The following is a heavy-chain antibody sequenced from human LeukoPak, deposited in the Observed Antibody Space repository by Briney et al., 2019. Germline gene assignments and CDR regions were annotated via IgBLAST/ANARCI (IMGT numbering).Heavy chain of an antibody. D-gene: IGHD3-22*01. J-gene: IGHJ3*02. CDR2: IYIGGST. CDR3: ARDLTGYYDSSGIGAFDI. Sequence: SETLSLTCTVSGGSISSYYWSWIRQPAGKGLEWIGRIYIGGSTNYNPSLKSRVTMSVDTSKNQFSLKLSSVTAADTAVYYCARDLTGYYDSSGIGAFDIWGQGTMVTVSS. V-gene: IGHV4-4*07. CDR1: GGSISSYY.